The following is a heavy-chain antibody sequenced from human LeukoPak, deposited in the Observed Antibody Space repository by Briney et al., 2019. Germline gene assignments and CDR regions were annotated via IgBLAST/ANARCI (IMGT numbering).Heavy chain of an antibody. J-gene: IGHJ4*02. CDR3: ARDKSPVSPSTIGY. CDR1: GFTFSSYS. V-gene: IGHV3-21*01. CDR2: ISSSSSYI. Sequence: PGGSLRLSCAASGFTFSSYSMNWVRQALGKWLEWVSSISSSSSYIYYADSVKGRFTISRDNAKNSLYLQMNSLRAEDTAVYYCARDKSPVSPSTIGYWGQGTLVTVSS. D-gene: IGHD3-16*01.